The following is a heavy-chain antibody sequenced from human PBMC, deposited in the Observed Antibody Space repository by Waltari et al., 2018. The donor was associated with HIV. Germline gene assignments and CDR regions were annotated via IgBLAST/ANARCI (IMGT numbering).Heavy chain of an antibody. CDR1: GASVTRGAYY. D-gene: IGHD5-18*01. CDR3: ATVTSMAHYALDV. J-gene: IGHJ6*02. CDR2: LYYSGTT. V-gene: IGHV4-39*01. Sequence: LRLPESGPRLVKPSETLSLTCSVSGASVTRGAYYWAWIRQPPGKGLEWVGSLYYSGTTFYNPSLSSRVTISMDSSMNQLSLRLTSVTVADSAIYYCATVTSMAHYALDVWGRGTTVTVSS.